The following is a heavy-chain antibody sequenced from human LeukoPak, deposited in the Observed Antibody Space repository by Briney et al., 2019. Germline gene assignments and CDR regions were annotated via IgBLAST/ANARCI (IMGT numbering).Heavy chain of an antibody. Sequence: PGGSLRLSCAASGFTFSSYAMSWVRQAPGKGLEWVSAISGSGGSTYYADSVKGRFTISRDNSKNTLYLQMNSLRAEDTAVYYCARDGSWEPGAFDIWGQGAMVTVSS. CDR2: ISGSGGST. D-gene: IGHD1-26*01. J-gene: IGHJ3*02. CDR1: GFTFSSYA. CDR3: ARDGSWEPGAFDI. V-gene: IGHV3-23*01.